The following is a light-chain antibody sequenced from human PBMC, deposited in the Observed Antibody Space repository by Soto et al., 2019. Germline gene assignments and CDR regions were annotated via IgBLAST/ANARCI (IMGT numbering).Light chain of an antibody. V-gene: IGKV1-33*01. Sequence: DIQMTQSPSSLSASLGDRVTITCQASQDISNYLNWYQQKPGKAPKLLIYDASNLETGVPSRFSGSGSGTDFTFTISSLQPEDIATYYCQQYDNLPYTFGQGTKVDIK. CDR3: QQYDNLPYT. CDR2: DAS. J-gene: IGKJ2*01. CDR1: QDISNY.